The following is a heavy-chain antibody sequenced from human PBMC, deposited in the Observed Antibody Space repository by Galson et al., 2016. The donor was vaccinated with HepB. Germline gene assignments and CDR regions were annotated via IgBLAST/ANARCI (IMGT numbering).Heavy chain of an antibody. CDR1: KFTFSKYA. V-gene: IGHV3-23*01. D-gene: IGHD2-2*01. CDR2: LNSIGGDT. J-gene: IGHJ6*02. Sequence: SLRLSCAASKFTFSKYAMTWVRQAPGKGLEWVSALNSIGGDTFYANSVKGRFTISRDNAKNTVSLQMNSLRAEDTAVYYCAKATGTSCYGAPDVWGQGTAVTVSS. CDR3: AKATGTSCYGAPDV.